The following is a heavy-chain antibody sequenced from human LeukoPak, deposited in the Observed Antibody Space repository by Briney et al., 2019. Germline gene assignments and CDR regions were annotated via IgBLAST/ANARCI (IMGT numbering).Heavy chain of an antibody. V-gene: IGHV1-2*02. CDR1: GYTFTSYG. CDR2: INPNSGGT. D-gene: IGHD2-15*01. Sequence: GASVKVSCKASGYTFTSYGISWVRQAPGQGLEWMGWINPNSGGTNYAQKFQGRVTMTRDTSISTAYMELSRLRSDDTAVYYCAREGSGGRPIHYWGQGTLVTVSS. J-gene: IGHJ4*02. CDR3: AREGSGGRPIHY.